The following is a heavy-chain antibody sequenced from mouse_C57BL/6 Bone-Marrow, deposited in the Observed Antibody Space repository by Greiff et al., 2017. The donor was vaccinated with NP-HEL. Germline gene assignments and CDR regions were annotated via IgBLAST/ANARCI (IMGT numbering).Heavy chain of an antibody. CDR2: ISDGGSYT. J-gene: IGHJ4*01. CDR3: ARDGHYYGSTSYYAMDY. D-gene: IGHD1-1*01. CDR1: GFTFSSYA. Sequence: EVKLVESGGGLVKPGGSLKLSCEASGFTFSSYAMSWVRQTPEKRLEWVATISDGGSYTYYPDNVKGRFTISRDNAKNNLYLQMSHLKSEDTAMYYCARDGHYYGSTSYYAMDYWGQGTSVTVSS. V-gene: IGHV5-4*01.